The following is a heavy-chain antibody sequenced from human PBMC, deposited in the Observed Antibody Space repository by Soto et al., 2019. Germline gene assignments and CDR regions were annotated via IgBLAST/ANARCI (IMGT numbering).Heavy chain of an antibody. V-gene: IGHV1-46*01. CDR3: ARDLSQRITIFGVVPADYYYGMDV. Sequence: ASVKVSCKASGYTFTSYGISWVRQAPGQGLEWMGIINPSGGSTSYAQKFQGRVTMTRDTSTSTVYMELSSLRSEDTAVYYCARDLSQRITIFGVVPADYYYGMDVWGQGTTVTVSS. J-gene: IGHJ6*02. CDR2: INPSGGST. D-gene: IGHD3-3*01. CDR1: GYTFTSYG.